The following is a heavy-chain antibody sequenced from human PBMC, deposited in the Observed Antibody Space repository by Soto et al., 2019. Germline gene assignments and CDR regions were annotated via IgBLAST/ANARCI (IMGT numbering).Heavy chain of an antibody. J-gene: IGHJ6*02. D-gene: IGHD3-10*01. CDR1: GFILSTYP. CDR3: ARGGADHYYYGMDV. Sequence: QLSESGGDLLQPGGSLTLSCAASGFILSTYPMTWVRQAPGRGLEWVSSMNGAATSTSYAASVKGRFTTSRDNSQNTLYLQINTLRPEDTAVYFFARGGADHYYYGMDVWGQGTTVIGSS. V-gene: IGHV3-23*01. CDR2: MNGAATST.